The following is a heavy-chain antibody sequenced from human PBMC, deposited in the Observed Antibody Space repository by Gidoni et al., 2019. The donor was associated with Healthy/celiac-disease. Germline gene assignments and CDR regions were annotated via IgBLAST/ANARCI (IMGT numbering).Heavy chain of an antibody. CDR2: INPSGGST. J-gene: IGHJ6*03. Sequence: QVQLVQSGAEVKKPGASVKVSCKASGYTFTSYYMHWVRQAPGQGLEWMGIINPSGGSTSYAQKFQGRVTMTRDTSTSTVYMELSSLRSEDTAVYYCARRDYDFWSGYYYYYMDVWGKGTTVTVSS. V-gene: IGHV1-46*03. CDR3: ARRDYDFWSGYYYYYMDV. CDR1: GYTFTSYY. D-gene: IGHD3-3*01.